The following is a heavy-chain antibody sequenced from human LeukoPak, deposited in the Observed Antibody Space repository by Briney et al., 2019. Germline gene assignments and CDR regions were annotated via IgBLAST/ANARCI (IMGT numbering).Heavy chain of an antibody. CDR1: GFTFSSHW. V-gene: IGHV3-23*01. D-gene: IGHD2-15*01. Sequence: GGSLRLSCAASGFTFSSHWMSWVRQAPGKGLEWVSVISGSGDSTYYADSVKGRFTISRDNSKITLYLQMNSLRAEDTAVYYCAKPLGYCSGGSCQTGYYFDYWGQGTLVTVSS. J-gene: IGHJ4*02. CDR2: ISGSGDST. CDR3: AKPLGYCSGGSCQTGYYFDY.